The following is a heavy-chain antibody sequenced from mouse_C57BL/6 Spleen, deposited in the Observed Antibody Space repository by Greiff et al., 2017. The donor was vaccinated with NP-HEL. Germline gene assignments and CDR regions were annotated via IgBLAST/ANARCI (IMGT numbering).Heavy chain of an antibody. CDR3: ARYGNYVFDY. D-gene: IGHD2-1*01. CDR1: GYSFTDYN. Sequence: SGYSFTDYNMNWVKQSNGKSLEWIGVINPNYGTTSYNQKFKGKATLTVDQSSSTAYMQLNSLTSEDSAVYYCARYGNYVFDYWGQGTTLTVSS. V-gene: IGHV1-39*01. J-gene: IGHJ2*01. CDR2: INPNYGTT.